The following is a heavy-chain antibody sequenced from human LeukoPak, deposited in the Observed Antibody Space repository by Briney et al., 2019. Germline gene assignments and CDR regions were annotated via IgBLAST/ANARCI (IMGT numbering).Heavy chain of an antibody. CDR3: ASLTNYDFWSGTVDY. CDR1: GFTFSSYG. Sequence: PGGSLRLSCAASGFTFSSYGMHWVRQAPGKGLEWVAFIRYDGSNKYYADSVKGRFTISRDNAKNTLNLQMNSPRAEDTAVYYCASLTNYDFWSGTVDYWGQGTLVTVSS. J-gene: IGHJ4*02. D-gene: IGHD3-3*01. CDR2: IRYDGSNK. V-gene: IGHV3-30*02.